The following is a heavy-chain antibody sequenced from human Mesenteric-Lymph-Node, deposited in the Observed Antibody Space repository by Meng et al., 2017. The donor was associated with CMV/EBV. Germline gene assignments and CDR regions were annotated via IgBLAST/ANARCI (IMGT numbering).Heavy chain of an antibody. D-gene: IGHD2-2*01. CDR3: AKMLAVVPAAPFDY. CDR1: GFTFSSYA. Sequence: GESLKISCAASGFTFSSYAMSWVRQAPGKGLEWVSAISGSGGSTYYADSVKGRFTISRDNSKNTLYLQMNSLRAEDTAVYYCAKMLAVVPAAPFDYWGQGTLVTVSS. J-gene: IGHJ4*02. CDR2: ISGSGGST. V-gene: IGHV3-23*01.